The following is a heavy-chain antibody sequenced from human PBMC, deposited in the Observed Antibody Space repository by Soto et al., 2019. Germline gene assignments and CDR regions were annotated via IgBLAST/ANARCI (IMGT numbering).Heavy chain of an antibody. J-gene: IGHJ4*02. D-gene: IGHD6-13*01. CDR2: IIPILGIA. Sequence: ASVEVSCKASGGTFSSYTISWVRQAPGQGLEWMGRIIPILGIANYAQKFQGRVTITADKSTSTAYMELSSLRSEDTAVYYCARGSAAAGNQVGYWGQGTLVTVSS. CDR3: ARGSAAAGNQVGY. V-gene: IGHV1-69*02. CDR1: GGTFSSYT.